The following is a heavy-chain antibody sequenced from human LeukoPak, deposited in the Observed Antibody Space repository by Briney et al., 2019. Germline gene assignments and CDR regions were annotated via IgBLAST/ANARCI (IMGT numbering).Heavy chain of an antibody. D-gene: IGHD3-22*01. CDR3: LEGWDYDSSGYLSPALDY. Sequence: GGSLRLSCAASGFTFSSYAMSWVRRARGRGLEWVSAISGSGGSTYYADSVKGRFTISRDNSKNTLYLQMNSLRAEDTAVYYCLEGWDYDSSGYLSPALDYWGQGTLVTVSS. J-gene: IGHJ4*02. V-gene: IGHV3-23*01. CDR2: ISGSGGST. CDR1: GFTFSSYA.